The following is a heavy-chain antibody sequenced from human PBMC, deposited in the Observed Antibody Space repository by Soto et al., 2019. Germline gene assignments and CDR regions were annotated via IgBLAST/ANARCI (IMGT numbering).Heavy chain of an antibody. CDR3: VYNFLKGPTRRTLFDY. CDR2: ISAYNGNT. CDR1: GYTFANYG. Sequence: GASVKVSCKTSGYTFANYGITWVRQAPGQGLEWMGWISAYNGNTNYAQKLQGRVTMNTDASTSTAYMELRSLRSDDTATYYCVYNFLKGPTRRTLFDYWGQGTLVTVSS. V-gene: IGHV1-18*01. D-gene: IGHD1-1*01. J-gene: IGHJ4*02.